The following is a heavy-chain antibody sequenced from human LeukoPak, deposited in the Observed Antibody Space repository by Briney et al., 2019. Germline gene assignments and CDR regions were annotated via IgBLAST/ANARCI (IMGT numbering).Heavy chain of an antibody. CDR1: GFTFSNAW. D-gene: IGHD6-19*01. CDR2: IKSKTDGGTT. CDR3: CVAVAGTHTIDY. Sequence: GGSLRLSCAASGFTFSNAWMSWVRQAPGKGLEWVGRIKSKTDGGTTDYAAPVKGRFTISRDDSKNTLYLQMNSLKTEDTAVYYCCVAVAGTHTIDYWGQGTLVTVSS. J-gene: IGHJ4*02. V-gene: IGHV3-15*01.